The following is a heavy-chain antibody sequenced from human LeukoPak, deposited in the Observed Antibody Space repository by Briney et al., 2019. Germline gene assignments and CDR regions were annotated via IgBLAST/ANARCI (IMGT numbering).Heavy chain of an antibody. CDR3: ARDQDRGWFDP. D-gene: IGHD2-15*01. CDR1: GGSISSYY. J-gene: IGHJ5*02. CDR2: IYYSGST. Sequence: SETLSLTCTVSGGSISSYYWSWIRQPPGKGLEWIGYIYYSGSTNYNPSLKSRVTISVDTSKNQFSLKLNSVTAADMAVYYCARDQDRGWFDPWGQGTLVTVSS. V-gene: IGHV4-59*01.